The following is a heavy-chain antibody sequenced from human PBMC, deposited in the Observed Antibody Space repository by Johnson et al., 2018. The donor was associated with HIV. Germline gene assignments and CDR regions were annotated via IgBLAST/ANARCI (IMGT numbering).Heavy chain of an antibody. CDR2: IKQDGSEK. D-gene: IGHD1-26*01. V-gene: IGHV3-7*01. CDR3: AKDRSGSAGAFDI. Sequence: VQLVESGGGLVKPGGSLRLSCAASGFTFSNAWMSWVRQAPGKGLEWVANIKQDGSEKYYVDSVKGRFTISRDNAKNTLYLQMNSLRAEDTAVYYCAKDRSGSAGAFDIWGQGTMVTVSS. CDR1: GFTFSNAW. J-gene: IGHJ3*02.